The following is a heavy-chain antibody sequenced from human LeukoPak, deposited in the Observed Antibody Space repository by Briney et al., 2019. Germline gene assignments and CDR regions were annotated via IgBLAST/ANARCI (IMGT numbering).Heavy chain of an antibody. CDR3: AKDGGPRYYYYYMDV. CDR2: ISSSSSYI. CDR1: GFTFSSYS. V-gene: IGHV3-21*04. J-gene: IGHJ6*03. Sequence: GGSLRLSCAASGFTFSSYSMNWVRQAPGKGLEWVSSISSSSSYIYYADSVKGRFTISRDNAKNSLYLQMNSLRAEDTALYYCAKDGGPRYYYYYMDVWGKGTTVTVSS. D-gene: IGHD4-23*01.